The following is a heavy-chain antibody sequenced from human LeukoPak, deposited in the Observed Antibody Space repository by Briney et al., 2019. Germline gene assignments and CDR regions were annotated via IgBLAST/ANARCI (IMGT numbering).Heavy chain of an antibody. V-gene: IGHV3-21*01. J-gene: IGHJ3*02. CDR1: GFTFSSYS. CDR3: ASDSSSWYADAFDI. Sequence: KPGGSLRLSCAASGFTFSSYSMNWVRQAPGKGLEWVSSISRSSSYIYYADSVKGRFTISRDNAKNSLYLQMNSLRAEDTAVYYCASDSSSWYADAFDIWGQGTMVTVSS. D-gene: IGHD6-13*01. CDR2: ISRSSSYI.